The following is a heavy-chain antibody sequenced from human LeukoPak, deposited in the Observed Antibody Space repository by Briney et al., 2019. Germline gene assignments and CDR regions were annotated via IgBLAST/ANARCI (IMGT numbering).Heavy chain of an antibody. CDR2: MNEDGSEI. J-gene: IGHJ4*02. Sequence: QTGGSLRLSCAVSGFTFSAYWMSWVRQAPGKGLEWVASMNEDGSEIYHVDSVKGRFIISRDNAKDSLFLQLNTLRAEDTAVYSCARGFSYLDYWGQGTLVTVSS. V-gene: IGHV3-7*05. D-gene: IGHD3-3*01. CDR3: ARGFSYLDY. CDR1: GFTFSAYW.